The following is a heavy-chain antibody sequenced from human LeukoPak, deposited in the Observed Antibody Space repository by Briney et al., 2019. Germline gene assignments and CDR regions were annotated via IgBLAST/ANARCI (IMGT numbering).Heavy chain of an antibody. Sequence: ASVKVSCKASGYTFTGYYMHWVRQAPGQGLEWMGWINPNSGGTNYAQKFQGRVTMTRDTSISTAYMELSRLRSDATAVYYCARDRSRAATSAFDPWGQGTLVTVSS. CDR1: GYTFTGYY. CDR2: INPNSGGT. D-gene: IGHD2-15*01. V-gene: IGHV1-2*02. J-gene: IGHJ5*02. CDR3: ARDRSRAATSAFDP.